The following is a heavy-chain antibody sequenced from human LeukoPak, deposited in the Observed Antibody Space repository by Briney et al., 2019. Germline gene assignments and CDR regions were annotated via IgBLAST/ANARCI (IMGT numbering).Heavy chain of an antibody. CDR1: GFTFSSYS. D-gene: IGHD1-26*01. CDR3: ARDQWELLATDY. V-gene: IGHV3-21*01. J-gene: IGHJ4*02. CDR2: ISSSSSYI. Sequence: GGSLRLSCAASGFTFSSYSMNWVRQAPGKGLEWVSSISSSSSYIYYADSVKGRFTIPRDNAKNSLYLQMNSLRAEDTAVYYCARDQWELLATDYWGQGTLVTVSS.